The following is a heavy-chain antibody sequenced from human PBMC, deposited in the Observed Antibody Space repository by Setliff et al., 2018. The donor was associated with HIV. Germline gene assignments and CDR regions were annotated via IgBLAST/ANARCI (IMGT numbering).Heavy chain of an antibody. CDR3: AKDENNDGYYSYFDY. CDR1: GFNFDDYA. J-gene: IGHJ4*01. V-gene: IGHV3-43D*03. D-gene: IGHD3-22*01. CDR2: ISGDGPSI. Sequence: GGSLRLSCATSGFNFDDYAMHWVRQAPGKGLEWVSLISGDGPSIYYADSVKGRFTISRDNSKNSLYLQMNSLRVEDTALYYCAKDENNDGYYSYFDYWGQGTLVTVSS.